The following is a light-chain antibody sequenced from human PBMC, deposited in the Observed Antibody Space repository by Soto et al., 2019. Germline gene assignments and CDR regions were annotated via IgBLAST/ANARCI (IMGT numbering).Light chain of an antibody. V-gene: IGKV3-20*01. CDR3: QEYGNPL. CDR2: GAS. CDR1: QSVSSIY. Sequence: EVVLTQSPGTLSLSPGERATLSCRASQSVSSIYLAWYQQKPGQAPRLLIYGASSRATGIPDRFSGSGSGTDFTLTISRLEPEDFAVYYCQEYGNPLFGPGTKVDIK. J-gene: IGKJ3*01.